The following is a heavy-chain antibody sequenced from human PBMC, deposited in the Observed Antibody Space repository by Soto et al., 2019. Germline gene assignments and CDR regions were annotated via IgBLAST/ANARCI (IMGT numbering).Heavy chain of an antibody. CDR3: ARGIRGVMGNWFDP. CDR2: IYYSGST. V-gene: IGHV4-31*03. Sequence: SETLSLTCTVSGGSISSGGYYWSWIRQHPGKGLEWIGYIYYSGSTYYNPSLKSRVTISVDTSKNQFSLKLSSVTAADTAVYYCARGIRGVMGNWFDPWGQGTLVTVSS. J-gene: IGHJ5*02. D-gene: IGHD3-10*01. CDR1: GGSISSGGYY.